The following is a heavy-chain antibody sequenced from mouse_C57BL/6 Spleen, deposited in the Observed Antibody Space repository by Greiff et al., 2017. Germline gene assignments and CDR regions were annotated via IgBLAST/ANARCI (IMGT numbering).Heavy chain of an antibody. Sequence: QVQLQQPGAELVMPGASVKLSCKASGYTFTSYWMHWVKQRPGQGLEWIGEIDPSDSYTNYNQKFKGKSTVTVDKSSSTAYMQLSSLTSEDSAVYYCSRVRIYYYGNVAMDYWGQGTSVTVAS. CDR2: IDPSDSYT. D-gene: IGHD1-1*01. CDR3: SRVRIYYYGNVAMDY. V-gene: IGHV1-69*01. J-gene: IGHJ4*01. CDR1: GYTFTSYW.